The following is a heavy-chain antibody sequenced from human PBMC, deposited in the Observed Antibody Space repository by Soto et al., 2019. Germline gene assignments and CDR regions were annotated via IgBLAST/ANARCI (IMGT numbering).Heavy chain of an antibody. D-gene: IGHD2-2*01. CDR2: IYYSGST. CDR3: GRQPGHCGSTTCFGYYSVDV. J-gene: IGHJ6*02. CDR1: GGSISSSSYS. V-gene: IGHV4-39*01. Sequence: QLQLQESGPRLVKPSETLSLTCSVSGGSISSSSYSWGWIRQPPGKGLEWIGTIYYSGSTHYHPSLGGRVAISADTPNNQLSLRLSSVTAADTAVYYCGRQPGHCGSTTCFGYYSVDVWGQGTTVTVS.